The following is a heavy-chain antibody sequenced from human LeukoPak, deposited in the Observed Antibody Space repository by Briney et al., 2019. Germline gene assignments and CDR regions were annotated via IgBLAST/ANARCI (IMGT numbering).Heavy chain of an antibody. J-gene: IGHJ3*02. CDR3: ARGFRGYYPGDAFDI. CDR2: INPNSGGT. D-gene: IGHD3-22*01. CDR1: GYTFTGYY. V-gene: IGHV1-2*02. Sequence: ASVKVSCKASGYTFTGYYMHWVRQAPGQELEWMGWINPNSGGTNYAQKFQGRVTMTRDTSISTAYMELSRLRSDDTAVYYCARGFRGYYPGDAFDIWGQGTMVTVSS.